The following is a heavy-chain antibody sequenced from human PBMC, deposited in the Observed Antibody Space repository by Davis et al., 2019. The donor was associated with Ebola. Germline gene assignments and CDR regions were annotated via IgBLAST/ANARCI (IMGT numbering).Heavy chain of an antibody. J-gene: IGHJ5*02. CDR2: INHSGST. Sequence: ETLSLTCAVYGGSFSGYYWSWIRQPPGKGLEWIGEINHSGSTNYNPSLKSRVTISVDTSKNQFSLKLSSVTAADTAVYYCARGYANWFDPWGQGTLVTVSS. CDR1: GGSFSGYY. CDR3: ARGYANWFDP. V-gene: IGHV4-34*01. D-gene: IGHD2-8*01.